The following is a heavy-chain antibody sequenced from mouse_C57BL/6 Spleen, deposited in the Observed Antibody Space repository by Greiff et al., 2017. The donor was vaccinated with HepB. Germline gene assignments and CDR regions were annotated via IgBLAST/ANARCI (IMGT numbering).Heavy chain of an antibody. V-gene: IGHV1-61*01. J-gene: IGHJ3*01. D-gene: IGHD2-5*01. CDR1: GYTFTSYW. CDR2: IYPSDSET. Sequence: LQQPGAELVRPGSSVKLSCKASGYTFTSYWMDWVKQRPGQGLEWIGNIYPSDSETHYNQKFKDKATLTVDKSSSTAYMQLSSLTSEDSAVYYCARSGNSNYAWFAYWGQGTLVTVSA. CDR3: ARSGNSNYAWFAY.